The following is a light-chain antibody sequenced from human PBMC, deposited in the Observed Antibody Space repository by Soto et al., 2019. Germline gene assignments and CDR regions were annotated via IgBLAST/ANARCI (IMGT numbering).Light chain of an antibody. Sequence: DIVLTQSPGTLSLSPGERATLSCRASQGFXNNYLAWYQQKPGQAPRLLXDCASNRATGSPDRLSGSGSGTDFTLTISRLEPEDLAVYYCHHYGSARQTFGQGTKVDIK. CDR3: HHYGSARQT. CDR1: QGFXNNY. V-gene: IGKV3-20*01. CDR2: CAS. J-gene: IGKJ1*01.